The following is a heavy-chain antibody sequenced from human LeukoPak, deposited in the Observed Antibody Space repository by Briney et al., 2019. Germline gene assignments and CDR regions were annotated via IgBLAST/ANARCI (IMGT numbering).Heavy chain of an antibody. CDR1: GFTFSDSY. CDR3: ARRCGDKGP. D-gene: IGHD4-23*01. CDR2: ISSTGNYK. V-gene: IGHV3-11*03. Sequence: GGSLRLSCAASGFTFSDSYMSWIRQAPGKGLEWISYISSTGNYKNYADSVKGRFTISRDNAENSMYLQMNSLRAEDTAIYYCARRCGDKGPWGQGTLVTVSS. J-gene: IGHJ5*02.